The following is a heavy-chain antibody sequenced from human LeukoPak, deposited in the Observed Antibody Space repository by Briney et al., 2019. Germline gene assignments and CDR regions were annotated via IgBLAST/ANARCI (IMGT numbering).Heavy chain of an antibody. V-gene: IGHV1-58*02. Sequence: SVKVSCKASGFTFSNSAMQWVRQARGQRLEWIGWIIVGSGKTHYAQSFQERVTITRDMSTNTAYMELNSLRSEDTAVYYCAAELYSGSYGRCCSFAFWGQGTLVTVSS. J-gene: IGHJ4*02. CDR2: IIVGSGKT. CDR1: GFTFSNSA. CDR3: AAELYSGSYGRCCSFAF. D-gene: IGHD1-26*01.